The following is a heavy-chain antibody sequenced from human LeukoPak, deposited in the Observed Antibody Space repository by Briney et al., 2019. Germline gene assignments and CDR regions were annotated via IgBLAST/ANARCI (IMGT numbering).Heavy chain of an antibody. CDR1: GGSISSSTW. Sequence: SETLSLTCTVSGGSISSSTWWSWVRQPPGKGLECIGEIHHSGTTNYNPSLKSRVTISIDKSKNQFSLKLNSVTAADTAVYYCARAFLVGYSPEEYFFDYWGQGNLVTVSS. D-gene: IGHD2-15*01. V-gene: IGHV4-4*02. CDR3: ARAFLVGYSPEEYFFDY. J-gene: IGHJ4*02. CDR2: IHHSGTT.